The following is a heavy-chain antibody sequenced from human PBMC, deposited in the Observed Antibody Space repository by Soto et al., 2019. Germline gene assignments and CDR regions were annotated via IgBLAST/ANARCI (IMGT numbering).Heavy chain of an antibody. J-gene: IGHJ6*02. V-gene: IGHV2-5*01. CDR1: GFSLSTSGVG. CDR3: AHSRQYYYDSSGYFDYYYGMDV. CDR2: IYWNDDK. Sequence: SGPTLVKPTQTLTLTCTFSGFSLSTSGVGVGWIRQPPGKALEWLALIYWNDDKRYSPSLKSRLTITKDTSKNQVVLKMTNMDPVDTATYYCAHSRQYYYDSSGYFDYYYGMDVWGQGTTVTVSS. D-gene: IGHD3-22*01.